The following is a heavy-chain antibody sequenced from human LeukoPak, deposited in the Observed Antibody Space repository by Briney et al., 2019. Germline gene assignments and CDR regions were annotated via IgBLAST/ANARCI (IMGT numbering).Heavy chain of an antibody. D-gene: IGHD6-19*01. CDR3: AKEGQASGSFQSSGFYYLVS. Sequence: GGSLRLSCAASGFIFRNYCVTWVRQAPGKGLEWLASINAGGSRTYYADSVNGRSIFSRDNSKHALLKQMKSLRGDDTGVYYCAKEGQASGSFQSSGFYYLVSWGQGTLVTVSS. V-gene: IGHV3-23*01. J-gene: IGHJ4*02. CDR1: GFIFRNYC. CDR2: INAGGSRT.